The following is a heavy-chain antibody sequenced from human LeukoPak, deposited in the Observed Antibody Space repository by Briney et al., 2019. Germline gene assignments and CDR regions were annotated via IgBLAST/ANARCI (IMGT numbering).Heavy chain of an antibody. Sequence: PGGYLRLSCAASGFTFRSYWMTWVRQAPGKGLEWLANIKQDGSEKYYVDSVKGRFTISRDNVKNSLYLQMNSLRAEDTAMYYCARDESGYHYGHYYWGQGTLVTVSS. V-gene: IGHV3-7*03. CDR1: GFTFRSYW. J-gene: IGHJ4*02. D-gene: IGHD3-10*01. CDR3: ARDESGYHYGHYY. CDR2: IKQDGSEK.